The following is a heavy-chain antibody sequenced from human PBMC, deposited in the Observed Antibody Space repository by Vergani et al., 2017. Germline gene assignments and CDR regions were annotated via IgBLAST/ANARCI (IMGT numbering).Heavy chain of an antibody. CDR1: GYTFNNYG. Sequence: QVQLVESGGGVVQPGGSLRLSCAASGYTFNNYGMNWVRQAPGKVLEWVAFIRVDGSNTYYADSLKGRFTISRDNSQNSLYLQMNSLRAEDTAVYYCAKTLLTFSRASGDHYYYYGMDVWGQGTTVTVSS. V-gene: IGHV3-30*02. D-gene: IGHD2-2*01. CDR2: IRVDGSNT. CDR3: AKTLLTFSRASGDHYYYYGMDV. J-gene: IGHJ6*02.